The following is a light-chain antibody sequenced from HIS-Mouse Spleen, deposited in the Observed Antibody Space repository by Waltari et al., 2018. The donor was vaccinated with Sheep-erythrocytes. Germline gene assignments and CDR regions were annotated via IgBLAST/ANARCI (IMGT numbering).Light chain of an antibody. V-gene: IGLV2-11*01. CDR1: SSDVGGYHH. Sequence: QSALTQPRSVSGSPGQSVTISCPGTSSDVGGYHHVSWYHQHPGKAPKPMIYDVSKRPSGVPDRFSGSKSGNTASLTISGLQAEDEADYYCCSYAGSYNHVFATGTKVTVL. J-gene: IGLJ1*01. CDR2: DVS. CDR3: CSYAGSYNHV.